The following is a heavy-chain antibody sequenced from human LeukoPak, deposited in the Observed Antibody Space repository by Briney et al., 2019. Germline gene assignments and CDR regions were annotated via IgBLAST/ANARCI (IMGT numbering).Heavy chain of an antibody. J-gene: IGHJ5*02. D-gene: IGHD6-13*01. V-gene: IGHV1-69*06. Sequence: VASVKVSCKASGYTFTTYAMNWVRQAPGQGLEWMGGIIPIFGTANYAQKLQGRVTITADKSTSTAYMELSSLRSEDTAVYYCARDQQQLVVNWFDPWGQGTLVTVSS. CDR1: GYTFTTYA. CDR3: ARDQQQLVVNWFDP. CDR2: IIPIFGTA.